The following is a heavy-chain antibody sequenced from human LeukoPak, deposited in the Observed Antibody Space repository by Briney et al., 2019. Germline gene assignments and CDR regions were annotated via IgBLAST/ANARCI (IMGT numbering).Heavy chain of an antibody. V-gene: IGHV3-11*01. CDR2: ICSDSRII. CDR3: ARDFRNTGFDY. D-gene: IGHD4-17*01. J-gene: IGHJ4*02. CDR1: EFPSSKFC. Sequence: GGSLRLSCVVSEFPSSKFCMSWFRQAPGKGLEWISYICSDSRIIHYADSVKGRFTISRDNGKNSLYLQMNSLRAEDTAVYYCARDFRNTGFDYWGQGTLVTVSS.